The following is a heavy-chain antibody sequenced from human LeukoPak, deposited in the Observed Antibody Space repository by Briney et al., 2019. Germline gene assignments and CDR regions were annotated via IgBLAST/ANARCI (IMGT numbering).Heavy chain of an antibody. CDR1: GFTFSSYA. CDR2: ISGSGGST. V-gene: IGHV3-23*01. Sequence: GGSLRLSCAASGFTFSSYAMSWVRQAPGKGLEWVSAISGSGGSTYYADSVKGRFTISRDNSKNTLYLQMNSLRAEDTAVYYCARGPTYRDGYTPWYWGQGTLVTVSS. CDR3: ARGPTYRDGYTPWY. D-gene: IGHD5-24*01. J-gene: IGHJ4*02.